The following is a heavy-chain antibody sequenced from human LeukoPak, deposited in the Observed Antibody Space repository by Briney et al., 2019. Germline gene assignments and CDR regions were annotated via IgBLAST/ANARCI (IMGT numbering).Heavy chain of an antibody. Sequence: ASVKVSCKASGYTFTSYDINWVRQATGQGLEWMGWMNPNSGNTGYAQKFQGRVTMTRNTSISTAYMELSSLRSEDTAVYYCARIARGYYSYYFDYWGQGTLVTVSS. CDR2: MNPNSGNT. CDR1: GYTFTSYD. J-gene: IGHJ4*02. V-gene: IGHV1-8*01. CDR3: ARIARGYYSYYFDY. D-gene: IGHD3-22*01.